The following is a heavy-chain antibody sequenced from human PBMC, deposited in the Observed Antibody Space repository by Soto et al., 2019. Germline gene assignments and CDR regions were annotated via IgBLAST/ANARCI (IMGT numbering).Heavy chain of an antibody. CDR1: GGSISSSSYY. CDR2: IYYSGST. V-gene: IGHV4-39*01. Sequence: SETLSLTCTVSGGSISSSSYYWGWIRQPPGKGLEWIGSIYYSGSTYYNPSLKSRVTISVDTSKNQFSLKLSSVTAADTAVYYCARRRWSGSGTYYFDYWGQGTLVT. CDR3: ARRRWSGSGTYYFDY. J-gene: IGHJ4*02. D-gene: IGHD3-10*01.